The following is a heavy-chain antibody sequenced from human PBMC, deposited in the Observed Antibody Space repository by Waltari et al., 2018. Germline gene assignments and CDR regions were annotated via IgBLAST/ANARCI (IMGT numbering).Heavy chain of an antibody. V-gene: IGHV3-7*01. Sequence: EVQLVESGGGFVQPGGCLRSSCAASGCRYSNYWVNWVRQAPGKGLEWVANINQDGSESYFVDSVKGRFTMSRDNANNSLYLQMNSLRVEDTAVYYCARSGNRLGFDIWGQGTRLTVS. CDR2: INQDGSES. D-gene: IGHD3-10*01. CDR3: ARSGNRLGFDI. J-gene: IGHJ3*02. CDR1: GCRYSNYW.